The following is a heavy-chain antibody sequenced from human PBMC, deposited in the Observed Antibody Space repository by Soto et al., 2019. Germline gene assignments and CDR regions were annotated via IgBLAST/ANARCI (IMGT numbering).Heavy chain of an antibody. Sequence: EVQLVESGGGLVQPGGSLRLSCAASGFTVSSNYMSWVRQAPGKGLEWVSVIYSGGSTYYADSVKGRFTISRDNSKNTLYLQMNSLRAEDTAVYYCGRDGGGEIGDAFDIWGQGTMVTVSS. CDR2: IYSGGST. CDR3: GRDGGGEIGDAFDI. V-gene: IGHV3-66*01. J-gene: IGHJ3*02. CDR1: GFTVSSNY. D-gene: IGHD3-16*01.